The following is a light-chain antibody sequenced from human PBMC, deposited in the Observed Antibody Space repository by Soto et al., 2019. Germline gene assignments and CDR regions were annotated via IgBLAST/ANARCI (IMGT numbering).Light chain of an antibody. CDR2: KAS. CDR3: QQYNSYELT. Sequence: DIQMTQSPSTLSASVGDRVTITCRASQSISSWLAWYQQKPGKAPKLLIYKASSLESGVPSRFSGSGSGTEFTLIIGSLQPDDFAPYYCQQYNSYELTFGGGTKVEIK. V-gene: IGKV1-5*03. CDR1: QSISSW. J-gene: IGKJ4*01.